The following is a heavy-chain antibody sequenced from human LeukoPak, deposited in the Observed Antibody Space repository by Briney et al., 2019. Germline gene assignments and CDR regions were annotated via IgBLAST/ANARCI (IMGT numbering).Heavy chain of an antibody. J-gene: IGHJ6*03. Sequence: GASVKVSCKASGYTFSNYGLNWVRQAPGQGLEWVGRIAAYSGDINYAEKFRGRVTLSTDTSTSTAFMELRALTSDDTAIYYCVRGAEGGPSMRHRYYYYYMDVWGRGISVTVSS. D-gene: IGHD2-2*01. V-gene: IGHV1-18*01. CDR1: GYTFSNYG. CDR2: IAAYSGDI. CDR3: VRGAEGGPSMRHRYYYYYMDV.